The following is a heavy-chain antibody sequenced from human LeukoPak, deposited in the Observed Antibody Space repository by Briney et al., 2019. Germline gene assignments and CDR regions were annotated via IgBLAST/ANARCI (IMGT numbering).Heavy chain of an antibody. V-gene: IGHV3-9*03. D-gene: IGHD6-13*01. Sequence: GGSLRLSCAASGFTFDDYAMHWVRQAPGKGLEWVSGISWNSGSIGYADSVKGRFTISRDNAKNSLYLQMNSLRAEDMALYYCAKDRGPYRSSSSWFDPWGQGTLVTVSS. CDR2: ISWNSGSI. CDR1: GFTFDDYA. J-gene: IGHJ5*02. CDR3: AKDRGPYRSSSSWFDP.